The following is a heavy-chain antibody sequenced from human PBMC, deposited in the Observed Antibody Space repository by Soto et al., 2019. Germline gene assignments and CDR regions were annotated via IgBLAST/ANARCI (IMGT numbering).Heavy chain of an antibody. CDR2: ISSYNGNT. CDR1: RFTFTDYG. CDR3: AIEDLVHNDTSAKYY. Sequence: AAVKVSCKASRFTFTDYGITWVRQAPGQGLEWMGRISSYNGNTNYAQNVQERVTMTTDTSTSTVYMELRILRSDDTAVFYCAIEDLVHNDTSAKYYWGQEALVTVA. V-gene: IGHV1-18*01. J-gene: IGHJ4*02. D-gene: IGHD3-22*01.